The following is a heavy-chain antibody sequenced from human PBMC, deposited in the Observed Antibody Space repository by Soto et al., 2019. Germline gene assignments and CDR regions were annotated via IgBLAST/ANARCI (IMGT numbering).Heavy chain of an antibody. Sequence: QVQLVQSGAEVKKPGASVKVSCKASGYTFTNYYMHWVRQAPGQGLEWMGWINPNSGGTNYAQKFQGWVTMTRDTSISTAYMELSRLRSNVTAVYYCARSYSNYAPSDYWGQGTLVTVSS. CDR1: GYTFTNYY. J-gene: IGHJ4*02. CDR2: INPNSGGT. D-gene: IGHD4-4*01. CDR3: ARSYSNYAPSDY. V-gene: IGHV1-2*04.